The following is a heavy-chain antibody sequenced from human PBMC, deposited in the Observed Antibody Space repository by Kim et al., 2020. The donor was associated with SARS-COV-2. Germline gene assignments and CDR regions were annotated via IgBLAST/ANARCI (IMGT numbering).Heavy chain of an antibody. Sequence: SETLSLTCTVSGGSISSSSYYWGWIRQPPGKGLEWIGSIYYSGSTYYNPSLKSRVTISVDTSKNQFSLKLSSVTAADTAVYYCAPYGSGSYYNDAGSFQ. V-gene: IGHV4-39*01. CDR2: IYYSGST. D-gene: IGHD3-10*01. CDR1: GGSISSSSYY. J-gene: IGHJ1*01. CDR3: APYGSGSYYNDAGSFQ.